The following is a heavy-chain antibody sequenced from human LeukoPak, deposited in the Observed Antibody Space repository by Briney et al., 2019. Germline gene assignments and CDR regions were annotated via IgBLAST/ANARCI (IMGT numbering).Heavy chain of an antibody. CDR3: ARYYGSGFLG. D-gene: IGHD3-10*01. CDR1: GGTFSSYA. Sequence: VASVKVSCKASGGTFSSYAISWVRQAPGQGLEWMGGIIPIFGTANYAQKFQGRVTITTDESTSTAYMELSSLRSEDTAVYYCARYYGSGFLGWGQGTLVTVSS. J-gene: IGHJ4*02. CDR2: IIPIFGTA. V-gene: IGHV1-69*05.